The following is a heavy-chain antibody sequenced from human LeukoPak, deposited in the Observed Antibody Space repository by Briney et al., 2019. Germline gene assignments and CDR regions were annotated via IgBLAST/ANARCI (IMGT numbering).Heavy chain of an antibody. CDR3: ARDVAEGMYYFDY. J-gene: IGHJ4*02. CDR2: ISSSGSTI. Sequence: GGSLRLSCAASGFTFSDYYMSWIRQAPGKGLEWVSYISSSGSTIYYADSVKGRFTISRDNAKNSLYLQMNSLRAEDTAVYYCARDVAEGMYYFDYWGQGTPVTVSS. D-gene: IGHD6-19*01. V-gene: IGHV3-11*01. CDR1: GFTFSDYY.